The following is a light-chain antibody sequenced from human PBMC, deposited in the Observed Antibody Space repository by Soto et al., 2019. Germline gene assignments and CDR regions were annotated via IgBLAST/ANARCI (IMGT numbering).Light chain of an antibody. J-gene: IGKJ1*01. V-gene: IGKV1-17*01. Sequence: IKMTQFPSSLSPLLGDRVPIICREIQGIRKNLAWYQQKPGKAPNRLIYAASSLQSGFPSRFSGSGSGTEFTLAISSLQPEDFATFYCLQHSTYPLTFGQGTKVEIK. CDR2: AAS. CDR1: QGIRKN. CDR3: LQHSTYPLT.